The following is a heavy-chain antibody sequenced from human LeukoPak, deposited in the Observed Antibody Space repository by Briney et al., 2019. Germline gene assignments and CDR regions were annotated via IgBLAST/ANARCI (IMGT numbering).Heavy chain of an antibody. D-gene: IGHD3-22*01. V-gene: IGHV4-59*01. CDR1: GVSIYTYY. Sequence: PSETLSLTCSVSGVSIYTYYWSWIRPPPGKGLEWIGYIYYSGDTHYKSSLKSRVTISIDTSKNQFSLRLSSVTAADTAVYYCARFYFDRSGSDYDAFDIWGQGTTVSVSS. CDR2: IYYSGDT. CDR3: ARFYFDRSGSDYDAFDI. J-gene: IGHJ3*02.